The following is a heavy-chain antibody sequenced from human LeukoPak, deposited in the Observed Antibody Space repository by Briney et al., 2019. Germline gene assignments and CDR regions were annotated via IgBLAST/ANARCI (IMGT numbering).Heavy chain of an antibody. CDR3: ASPGIVAAGTDRGFDY. V-gene: IGHV4-59*01. CDR2: IYYSGST. Sequence: PSGTLSLTCTVSGGSISSYYWSWIRQPPGKGMEWIGFIYYSGSTNYNPSLKSRVTISVDTSKNQFSLRLSSVIAADTAVYYCASPGIVAAGTDRGFDYWGQGILVTVSS. J-gene: IGHJ4*02. CDR1: GGSISSYY. D-gene: IGHD6-13*01.